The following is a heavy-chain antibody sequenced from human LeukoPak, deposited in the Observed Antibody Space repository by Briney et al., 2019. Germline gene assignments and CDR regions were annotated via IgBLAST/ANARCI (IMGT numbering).Heavy chain of an antibody. CDR2: IGGTGHFT. CDR3: AKDILYSSSTDRWACDY. D-gene: IGHD6-6*01. Sequence: PSETLSLTCTVSGGSISSYYWSWVRQAPGKGLEWVSGIGGTGHFTYYADSVKGRFTVSRDNSKSTLYLQMNTLKAEDTAIYYCAKDILYSSSTDRWACDYWGRGTLVTVSS. J-gene: IGHJ4*02. V-gene: IGHV3-23*01. CDR1: GGSISSYY.